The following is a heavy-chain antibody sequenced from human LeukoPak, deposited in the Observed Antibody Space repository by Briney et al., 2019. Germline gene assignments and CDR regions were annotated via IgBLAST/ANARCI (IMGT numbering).Heavy chain of an antibody. J-gene: IGHJ4*02. Sequence: GESLKISCKGSGYSFANYWIGWVRQMPGKGLEWMGIIYPGDSDTRYSPSFEGKVTISADKSTNTAYLHWSGLKASDTAMYYCARSYYSDSTGYYYWGQGTLVTVSS. D-gene: IGHD3-22*01. V-gene: IGHV5-51*01. CDR2: IYPGDSDT. CDR1: GYSFANYW. CDR3: ARSYYSDSTGYYY.